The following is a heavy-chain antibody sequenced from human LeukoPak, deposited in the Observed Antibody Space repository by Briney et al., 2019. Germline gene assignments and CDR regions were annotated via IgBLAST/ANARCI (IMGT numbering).Heavy chain of an antibody. CDR2: ISSSSSYI. D-gene: IGHD3-22*01. Sequence: GGSLRLSCAASGFTFSSYSMNWVRQAPGKGLGWVSSISSSSSYIYYADSVKGRFTISRDNAKNSLYLQMNSLRAEDTAVYYCARDRAPYYYDSSGYDYWGQGTLVTVSS. CDR3: ARDRAPYYYDSSGYDY. CDR1: GFTFSSYS. V-gene: IGHV3-21*01. J-gene: IGHJ4*02.